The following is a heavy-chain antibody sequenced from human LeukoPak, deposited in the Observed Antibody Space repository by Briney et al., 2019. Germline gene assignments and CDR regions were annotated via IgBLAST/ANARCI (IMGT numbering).Heavy chain of an antibody. CDR3: AKNRDSSDYPRDFDY. Sequence: GGSLRLSCAAFGFTFSSYGMHWVRQTPGKGLEWVAFIRHDGTYQQYADSVKGRFTVSRDNSEDMAYLQMNSLRTEDTAVYYCAKNRDSSDYPRDFDYWGQGTLATVSS. CDR2: IRHDGTYQ. V-gene: IGHV3-30*02. CDR1: GFTFSSYG. D-gene: IGHD3-22*01. J-gene: IGHJ4*02.